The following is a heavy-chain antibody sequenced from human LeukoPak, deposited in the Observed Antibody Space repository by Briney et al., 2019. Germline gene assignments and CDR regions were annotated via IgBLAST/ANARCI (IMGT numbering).Heavy chain of an antibody. CDR3: AREAPFDY. Sequence: GGSLRLSCAASGFTFSGSAVHWVRQAPGKGLEWVAFISYDGSNKYYADSVKGRFTISRDNSKNTLYLQMNSLRTEDTAVYYCAREAPFDYWGQGTLATVSS. CDR1: GFTFSGSA. CDR2: ISYDGSNK. V-gene: IGHV3-30*04. J-gene: IGHJ4*02.